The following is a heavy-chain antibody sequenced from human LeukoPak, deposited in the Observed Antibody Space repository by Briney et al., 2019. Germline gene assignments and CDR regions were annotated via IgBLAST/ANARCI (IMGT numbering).Heavy chain of an antibody. D-gene: IGHD5-24*01. J-gene: IGHJ1*01. V-gene: IGHV3-33*01. CDR1: GFTFSSYG. CDR3: ASGDGDKAAEYLQH. Sequence: PGGSLRLSCAASGFTFSSYGMHWVRQAPGKGLEWVAVIWYDGSNKYYGDSVKGRFTISRDNSKKTLYLQMNSLRVEDTAVYYCASGDGDKAAEYLQHWRQGTLVNGS. CDR2: IWYDGSNK.